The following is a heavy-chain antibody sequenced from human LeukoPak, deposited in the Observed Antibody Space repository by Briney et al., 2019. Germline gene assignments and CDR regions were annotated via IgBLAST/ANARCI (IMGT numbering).Heavy chain of an antibody. D-gene: IGHD3-22*01. CDR2: INTKTGNP. Sequence: ASVKVSCKASGYTFFNYGMNWVRQAPGQGLEWMGWINTKTGNPTYAQGFTGRFVFSLDTSVSTAYLQISSLKAEDTAVYYCARDLYYDSSPGRYWGQGTLVTVSS. J-gene: IGHJ4*02. CDR3: ARDLYYDSSPGRY. CDR1: GYTFFNYG. V-gene: IGHV7-4-1*02.